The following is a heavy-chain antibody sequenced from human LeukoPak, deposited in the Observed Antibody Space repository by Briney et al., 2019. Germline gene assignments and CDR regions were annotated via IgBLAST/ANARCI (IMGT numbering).Heavy chain of an antibody. CDR1: GGSMNNYY. V-gene: IGHV4-59*01. D-gene: IGHD4-17*01. CDR3: ARYDYGDCWFDP. Sequence: PSETLSLTCTVSGGSMNNYYWSWIRQAPGKGLEWIGYISDSGSTNYNSSLRSRVTISVDTSKNQFSLKLSSVTAADTALYYCARYDYGDCWFDPWGQGTLVTVSS. J-gene: IGHJ5*02. CDR2: ISDSGST.